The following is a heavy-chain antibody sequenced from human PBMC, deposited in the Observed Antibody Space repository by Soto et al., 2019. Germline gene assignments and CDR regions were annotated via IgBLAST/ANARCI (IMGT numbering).Heavy chain of an antibody. CDR3: GRREGGDYRFDT. Sequence: PSVTLSLTCSASGDSISTSNYYWGWLRPPPGQGLEWLGHLFYSGGTYYNPSLKSRVSISVNASKNEFSLKLSSITDAATAIYFCGRREGGDYRFDTWGQGILVTVSS. CDR2: LFYSGGT. J-gene: IGHJ4*01. D-gene: IGHD4-17*01. V-gene: IGHV4-39*07. CDR1: GDSISTSNYY.